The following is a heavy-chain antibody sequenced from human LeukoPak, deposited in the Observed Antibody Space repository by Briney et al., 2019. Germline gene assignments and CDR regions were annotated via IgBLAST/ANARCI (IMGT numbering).Heavy chain of an antibody. J-gene: IGHJ4*02. V-gene: IGHV3-64D*09. D-gene: IGHD4-17*01. Sequence: PGGSLSLSCSASGFSFSICSMHWVRQAPGKGLEYVSAISSNGGHTNYADSVKGRFTISRDNSKNTLYLQMSSLRAEDTAVYYCVKATVTSSYFDYFDSWGQGTRVTVSS. CDR1: GFSFSICS. CDR2: ISSNGGHT. CDR3: VKATVTSSYFDYFDS.